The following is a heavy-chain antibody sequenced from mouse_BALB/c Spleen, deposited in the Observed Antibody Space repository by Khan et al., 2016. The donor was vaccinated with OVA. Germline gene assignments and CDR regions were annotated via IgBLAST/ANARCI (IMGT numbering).Heavy chain of an antibody. J-gene: IGHJ4*01. Sequence: QVQLKESGPGLVAPSQSLSITCTVSGFSLTDYAVNWIRQPPGKGLEWLGVIWVSGSKYYNSVLKPRLSISKDNSKSQVFLKMNSLQTDDTAMYFCARDPPYYSMDYWGQGTSVTVSS. CDR1: GFSLTDYA. CDR3: ARDPPYYSMDY. CDR2: IWVSGSK. V-gene: IGHV2-6-5*01.